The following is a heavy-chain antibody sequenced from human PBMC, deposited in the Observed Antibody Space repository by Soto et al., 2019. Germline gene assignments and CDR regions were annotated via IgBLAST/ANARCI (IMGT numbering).Heavy chain of an antibody. CDR3: ARGSRATDYYYYYYMDV. J-gene: IGHJ6*03. CDR1: GGSISSYY. Sequence: SETLSLTCTVSGGSISSYYWSWIRQPPGKGLEWIGYIYYSGSTNYNPSLKSRVTISVDTSKSQFSLKLSSVTAADTAVYYCARGSRATDYYYYYYMDVWGKGTTVTVSS. CDR2: IYYSGST. V-gene: IGHV4-59*01. D-gene: IGHD5-12*01.